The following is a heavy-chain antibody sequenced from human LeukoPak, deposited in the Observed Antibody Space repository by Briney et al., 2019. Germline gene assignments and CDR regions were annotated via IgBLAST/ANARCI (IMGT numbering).Heavy chain of an antibody. D-gene: IGHD1-26*01. CDR2: IYSRGLIRGST. J-gene: IGHJ4*02. V-gene: IGHV4-59*01. Sequence: PSETLSLTCTVSGGSLSSYYWSWIRQPPGKGLEWIGYIYSRGLIRGSTNYNPSLKSRVTLSVDTSKNQFSLKLSSVTAADTAVYYCARDQEYSGSYYRYFDFWGQGALVTVSS. CDR3: ARDQEYSGSYYRYFDF. CDR1: GGSLSSYY.